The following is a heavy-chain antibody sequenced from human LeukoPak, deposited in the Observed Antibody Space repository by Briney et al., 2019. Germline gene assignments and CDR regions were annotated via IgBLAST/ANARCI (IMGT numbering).Heavy chain of an antibody. CDR2: IKQDGSDK. CDR3: ARLTGTTGFDY. CDR1: GFPFSSYW. Sequence: GGSLRLSCAASGFPFSSYWMSWVRQAPGKGQEWVANIKQDGSDKYYVDSVKGRFTISRDNAKNSLYLQLNSPRADDTAVYYCARLTGTTGFDYWGQGTLVIVSS. V-gene: IGHV3-7*01. D-gene: IGHD1-1*01. J-gene: IGHJ4*02.